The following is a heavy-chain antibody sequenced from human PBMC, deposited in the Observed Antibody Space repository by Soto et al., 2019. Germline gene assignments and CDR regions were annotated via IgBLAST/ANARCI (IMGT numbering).Heavy chain of an antibody. CDR1: NITFSYAW. V-gene: IGHV3-15*01. CDR3: ATDDTSGYYFQY. CDR2: IKATAYGATT. J-gene: IGHJ4*02. Sequence: GALRVSGVVSNITFSYAWMSWVRQAPGKGLEWVGRIKATAYGATTDYAASVKGRFIISRDDSKNTLYLQMNSLRTEDTARYYCATDDTSGYYFQYWGQGTLVTVSS. D-gene: IGHD3-22*01.